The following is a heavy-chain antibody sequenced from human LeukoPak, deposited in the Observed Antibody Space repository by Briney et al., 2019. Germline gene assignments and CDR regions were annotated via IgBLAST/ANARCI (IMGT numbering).Heavy chain of an antibody. D-gene: IGHD3-3*01. Sequence: PGESLKISCKGSGYSFTSYWIGWVRQMPGKGLEWMGIIYPGGSDTRYSPSFQGQVTISADKSISTAYLQWSSLKASDTAMYYCARVHDFWSGYPNAFDIWGQGTMVTVSS. J-gene: IGHJ3*02. CDR1: GYSFTSYW. V-gene: IGHV5-51*01. CDR2: IYPGGSDT. CDR3: ARVHDFWSGYPNAFDI.